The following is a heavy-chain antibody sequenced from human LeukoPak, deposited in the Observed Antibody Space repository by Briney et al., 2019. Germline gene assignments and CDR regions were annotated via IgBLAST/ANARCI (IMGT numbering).Heavy chain of an antibody. CDR3: ARGPYSPYCSGGSCYSVGYVY. J-gene: IGHJ4*02. V-gene: IGHV4-34*01. D-gene: IGHD2-15*01. CDR2: IYYSGST. CDR1: GGSFSGYY. Sequence: PSETLSLTCAVYGGSFSGYYWSWIRQPPGKGLEWIGSIYYSGSTYYNTSLKSRVTISVDTSKNQFSLKLSSVTAADTAVYYCARGPYSPYCSGGSCYSVGYVYWGQGTLVTVSS.